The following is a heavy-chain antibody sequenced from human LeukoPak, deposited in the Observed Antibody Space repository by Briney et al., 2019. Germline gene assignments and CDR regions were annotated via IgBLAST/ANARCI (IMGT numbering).Heavy chain of an antibody. V-gene: IGHV2-5*08. J-gene: IGHJ4*02. CDR1: GGSISSGGYY. D-gene: IGHD3-9*01. CDR2: IYWDDDK. Sequence: TLSLTCTVSGGSISSGGYYWSWIRQPPGKALEWLALIYWDDDKRYSPSLKSRLTITKDTSKNQVVLTMTNMDPVDTATYYCAHSLVLRYLPYYFDYWGQGTLVTVSS. CDR3: AHSLVLRYLPYYFDY.